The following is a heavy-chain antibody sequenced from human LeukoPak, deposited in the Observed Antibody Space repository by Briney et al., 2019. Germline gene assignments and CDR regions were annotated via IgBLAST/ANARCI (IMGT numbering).Heavy chain of an antibody. CDR1: GFTFNKYA. Sequence: PGRSLRLSCAASGFTFNKYAMHWVRQAPGKGLEWVAVVSYLENDKFYADSVKGRFTISKDNSNNTVYLEINSLRSEDTAVYYCARPLERRLIHYFDFWGPGTLVTVSS. CDR3: ARPLERRLIHYFDF. J-gene: IGHJ4*02. V-gene: IGHV3-30-3*01. D-gene: IGHD6-25*01. CDR2: VSYLENDK.